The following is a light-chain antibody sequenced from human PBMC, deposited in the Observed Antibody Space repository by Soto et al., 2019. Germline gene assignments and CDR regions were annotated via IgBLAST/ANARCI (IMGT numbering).Light chain of an antibody. CDR3: QTWSTGIQV. J-gene: IGLJ3*02. CDR2: LNSDGSH. Sequence: QSVLTKSPSASASLGASVKLTCTLTSGHSSYAIAWHQQQPEKGPRYLMKLNSDGSHTKGDGILDRFSGSSSGAERYLTISSLQSDDEADYYCQTWSTGIQVFGGGTKVTVL. V-gene: IGLV4-69*01. CDR1: SGHSSYA.